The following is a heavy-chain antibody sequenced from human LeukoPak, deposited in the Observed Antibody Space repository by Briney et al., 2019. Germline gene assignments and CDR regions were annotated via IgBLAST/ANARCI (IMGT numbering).Heavy chain of an antibody. CDR1: GGTFSSYT. D-gene: IGHD6-13*01. Sequence: ASVKVSCKASGGTFSSYTISWVRQAPGQGVEWMGRIIPILGIANYAQKFQGRVTITADKSTSTAYVELSSLRSEDTAVSYCASSAGTVSEAFDIWGQGTMVTVSS. CDR2: IIPILGIA. V-gene: IGHV1-69*02. J-gene: IGHJ3*02. CDR3: ASSAGTVSEAFDI.